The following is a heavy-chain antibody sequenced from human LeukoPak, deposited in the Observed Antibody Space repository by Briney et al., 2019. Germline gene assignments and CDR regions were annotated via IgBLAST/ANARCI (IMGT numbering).Heavy chain of an antibody. CDR1: GGSFSGYY. CDR2: INHSGST. CDR3: ARLSSGSSSWYDIDY. Sequence: NTSETLSLTCAVYGGSFSGYYWSWIRQPPGKGLEWIGEINHSGSTNYNPSLKSRVTISVDTSKNQFSLRLNSVTAADTAVYYCARLSSGSSSWYDIDYWGQGTLVTVSS. D-gene: IGHD6-13*01. V-gene: IGHV4-34*01. J-gene: IGHJ4*02.